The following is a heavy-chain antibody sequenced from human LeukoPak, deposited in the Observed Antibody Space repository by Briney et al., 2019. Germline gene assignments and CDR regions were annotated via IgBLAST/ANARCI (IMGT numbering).Heavy chain of an antibody. CDR3: ARGPHHLQMLPTNYGMDV. CDR1: GFTFSNYW. CDR2: ISSDANTT. J-gene: IGHJ6*02. Sequence: PGGSLRLSCAASGFTFSNYWMHWVRQAPGRGLVWVSRISSDANTTTYADSVKGRLTISRDNAKSTLYLLMRSLRAEDTAVYYCARGPHHLQMLPTNYGMDVWGQGTTVTVSS. D-gene: IGHD1-14*01. V-gene: IGHV3-74*01.